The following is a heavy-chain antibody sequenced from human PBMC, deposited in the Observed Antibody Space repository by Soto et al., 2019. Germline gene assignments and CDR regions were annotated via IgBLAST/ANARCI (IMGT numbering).Heavy chain of an antibody. D-gene: IGHD2-15*01. J-gene: IGHJ3*02. CDR3: ARDIVVVRGVAFDI. Sequence: VASVKVSCKSSGHTVTGLSMHWVRQAPGQGLEWMGGFDPEYGETIYAQRFQGRVTMTTDTSTDTAYMELRSLRSDDTAVYYCARDIVVVRGVAFDIWGQGTMVTVSS. V-gene: IGHV1-24*01. CDR1: GHTVTGLS. CDR2: FDPEYGET.